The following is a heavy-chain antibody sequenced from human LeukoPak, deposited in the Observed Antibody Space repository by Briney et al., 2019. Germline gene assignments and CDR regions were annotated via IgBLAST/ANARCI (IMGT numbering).Heavy chain of an antibody. CDR3: ARGTRNRGRLIDV. CDR1: GFTVSSDY. V-gene: IGHV3-53*01. J-gene: IGHJ6*03. CDR2: IYSGGST. Sequence: GGSLRLSCAASGFTVSSDYVSWVRQAPGKGLEWVSVIYSGGSTYYADSVKGRFTISRDNSKNTLYLQMNSLRAADTAVYYCARGTRNRGRLIDVWGKGTTVTVSS. D-gene: IGHD1-14*01.